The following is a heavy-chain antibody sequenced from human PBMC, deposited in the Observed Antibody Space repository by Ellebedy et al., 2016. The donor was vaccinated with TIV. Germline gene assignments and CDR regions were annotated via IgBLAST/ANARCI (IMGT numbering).Heavy chain of an antibody. V-gene: IGHV3-23*01. CDR3: AKFRWWELAVRAFDV. CDR1: GFTFRNYA. CDR2: IPGSGGST. Sequence: GESLKISCAASGFTFRNYAMSWLRQAPGKGLEWVSAIPGSGGSTYYAASVKGRFTISRDNSNNTLSLQMNSLRAEDTAVYYCAKFRWWELAVRAFDVWGQGTMVIVSS. D-gene: IGHD2-15*01. J-gene: IGHJ3*01.